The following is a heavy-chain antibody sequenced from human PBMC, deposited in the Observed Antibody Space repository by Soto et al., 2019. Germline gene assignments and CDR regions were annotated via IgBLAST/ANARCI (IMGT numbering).Heavy chain of an antibody. CDR1: GFIYSSCA. D-gene: IGHD1-26*01. Sequence: QVQLVESGGGVVQPGRSLRLSCSASGFIYSSCAMQWVRQVPGKGLEWLAVVSHDGTLYYYADSVKGRFTISRDNSRKMLFSQMNCLRPDDTAVSYGVTDRSATWAFDYWGQGTRVTVSS. V-gene: IGHV3-30*03. CDR2: VSHDGTLY. CDR3: VTDRSATWAFDY. J-gene: IGHJ4*02.